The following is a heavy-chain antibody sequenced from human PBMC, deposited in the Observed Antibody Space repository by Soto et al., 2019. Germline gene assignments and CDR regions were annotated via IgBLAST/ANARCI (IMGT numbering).Heavy chain of an antibody. CDR2: INHSGST. Sequence: PSETLSLTCAVYGGSFSGYYWSWIRQPPGKGLEWIGEINHSGSTNYNPSLKSRVTISVDTSKNQFSLKLSSVTAADTAVYYCARGGGGGWYAFDIWGQGTMVTVS. CDR1: GGSFSGYY. V-gene: IGHV4-34*01. CDR3: ARGGGGGWYAFDI. D-gene: IGHD6-19*01. J-gene: IGHJ3*02.